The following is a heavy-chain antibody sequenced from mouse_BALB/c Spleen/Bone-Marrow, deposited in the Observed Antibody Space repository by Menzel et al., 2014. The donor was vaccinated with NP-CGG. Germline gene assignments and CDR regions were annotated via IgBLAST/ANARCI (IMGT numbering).Heavy chain of an antibody. CDR2: IDPDDSET. Sequence: QVQLQQSGAELVRPGAPVKLSCKASGNTLTNYWMSWVKQRPEQGLEWIGRIDPDDSETHYNQKFKDKAILTVDKSSSTAYMQLSSLTSEDSAVYYCVHFGFAYWGQGTLVTVSA. CDR1: GNTLTNYW. V-gene: IGHV1-52*01. CDR3: VHFGFAY. J-gene: IGHJ3*01.